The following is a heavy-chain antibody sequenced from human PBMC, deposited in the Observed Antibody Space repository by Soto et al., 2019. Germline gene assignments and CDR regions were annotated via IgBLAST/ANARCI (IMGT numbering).Heavy chain of an antibody. D-gene: IGHD6-13*01. Sequence: QITLKESGPTLVKPTQTLTLTCTFSGFSLSTSGVGVGWIRQPPGKALEWLALIYWNDDKRYSPSLKIRLTIAKDPSKKPVVLTMSNMDPVDTATYCCAHKGYSRRRWYFDLCGRGTLVTLSS. CDR2: IYWNDDK. J-gene: IGHJ2*01. V-gene: IGHV2-5*01. CDR3: AHKGYSRRRWYFDL. CDR1: GFSLSTSGVG.